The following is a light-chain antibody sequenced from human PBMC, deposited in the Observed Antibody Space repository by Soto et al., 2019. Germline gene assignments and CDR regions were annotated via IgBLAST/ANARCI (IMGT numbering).Light chain of an antibody. CDR1: QSIGKH. Sequence: IHMTTSPSSMCASLGDRVPITCRASQSIGKHLNWYQQKPGKAPQILIYDASSLESGVPSRFSGSGSGTDFTLHINSLKPEDIATYYCQRYNNGRTFGQGTKVDIK. CDR2: DAS. CDR3: QRYNNGRT. J-gene: IGKJ1*01. V-gene: IGKV1D-13*01.